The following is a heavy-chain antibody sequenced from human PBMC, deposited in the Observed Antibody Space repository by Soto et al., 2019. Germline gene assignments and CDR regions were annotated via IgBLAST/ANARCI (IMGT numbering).Heavy chain of an antibody. Sequence: QLQLQESGPGLVKPSETLSLTCTVSGGSISSSSYYWGWIRQPPGKGLEWIGSIHYSGSTYYNPSLKSRVTISVDTSKNQFSLKLSSVTAADTAVYYCARFSAGGTRYYFDYWVQGTLVTVSS. V-gene: IGHV4-39*01. CDR2: IHYSGST. J-gene: IGHJ4*02. D-gene: IGHD6-13*01. CDR3: ARFSAGGTRYYFDY. CDR1: GGSISSSSYY.